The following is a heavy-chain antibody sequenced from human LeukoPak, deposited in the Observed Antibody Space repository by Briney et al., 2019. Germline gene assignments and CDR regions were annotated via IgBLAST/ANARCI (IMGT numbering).Heavy chain of an antibody. CDR3: AKDSDYYDSSGYPGDY. V-gene: IGHV3-48*04. D-gene: IGHD3-22*01. J-gene: IGHJ4*02. Sequence: GGSLRLSCAASGFTFSSYSMNWVRQAPGKGLEWVSYISSSSTIYYADSVKGRFTISRDNAKNSLYLQMNSLRAEDTAVYYCAKDSDYYDSSGYPGDYWGQGTLVTVSS. CDR2: ISSSSTI. CDR1: GFTFSSYS.